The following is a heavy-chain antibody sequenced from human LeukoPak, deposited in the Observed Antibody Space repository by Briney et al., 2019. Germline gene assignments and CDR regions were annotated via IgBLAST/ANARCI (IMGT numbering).Heavy chain of an antibody. CDR3: GSSPYVWGIDN. J-gene: IGHJ4*02. V-gene: IGHV3-48*03. D-gene: IGHD3-16*01. Sequence: PGGSLRLSCAACGFTFSSYEMNWVRQAPGKGLEWVSYTSGSRSTINSADSVKGRFTISRDNSKNTLHLQMKSLRADDTAVYYCGSSPYVWGIDNWGQGTAATVSS. CDR1: GFTFSSYE. CDR2: TSGSRSTI.